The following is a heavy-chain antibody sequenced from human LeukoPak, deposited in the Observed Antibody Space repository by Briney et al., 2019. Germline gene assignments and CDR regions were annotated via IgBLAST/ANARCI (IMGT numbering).Heavy chain of an antibody. V-gene: IGHV4-30-2*01. CDR1: GGSISSGGYY. J-gene: IGHJ4*02. CDR3: ARGAGITTGYLDY. D-gene: IGHD4-11*01. Sequence: PSETLSLTCTVSGGSISSGGYYWSWIRQHPGKGLEWIGYIYHSGSTYYNPSLKSRVTISVDRSKNQFSLKLSSVTAADTAVYYCARGAGITTGYLDYWGQGTLVTVSS. CDR2: IYHSGST.